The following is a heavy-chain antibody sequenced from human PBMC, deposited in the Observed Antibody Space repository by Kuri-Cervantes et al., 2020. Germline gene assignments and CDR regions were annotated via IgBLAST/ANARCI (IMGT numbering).Heavy chain of an antibody. CDR1: GFTLSSYA. J-gene: IGHJ5*02. V-gene: IGHV3-30-3*01. CDR3: ARGRYCSSTSCWDWFDP. D-gene: IGHD2-2*01. CDR2: ISYDGSNK. Sequence: GESLKISCAASGFTLSSYAMHWVRQAPGKGLEWVAVISYDGSNKYYADSVKGRFTISRDNAKNTLYLQMNSLRAEDTAVYYCARGRYCSSTSCWDWFDPWGQGTLVTVSS.